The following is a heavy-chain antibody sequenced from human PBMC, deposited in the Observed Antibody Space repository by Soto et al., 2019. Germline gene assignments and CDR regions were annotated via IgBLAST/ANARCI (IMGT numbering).Heavy chain of an antibody. V-gene: IGHV1-46*01. CDR2: INPSGGST. J-gene: IGHJ1*01. D-gene: IGHD2-21*02. CDR3: ARDSVVTAVLGYFQH. CDR1: GYTFTSYY. Sequence: GASVKVSCKASGYTFTSYYMHWVRQAPGQGLEWMGIINPSGGSTSYAQKFQGRVTMTRDTSTSTVYMELSSLRSEDTAVYYCARDSVVTAVLGYFQHWGQGTLVTVSS.